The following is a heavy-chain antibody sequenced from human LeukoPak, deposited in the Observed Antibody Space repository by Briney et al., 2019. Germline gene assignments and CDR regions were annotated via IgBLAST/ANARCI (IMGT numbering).Heavy chain of an antibody. J-gene: IGHJ4*02. D-gene: IGHD4-17*01. V-gene: IGHV3-74*01. CDR2: IVADGSGT. Sequence: VRQAPGXGLEWVSRIVADGSGTYYADSVKGRFTISRDNAWNTLYLQMDSLRAEDTAVYYCARGITTVLPIDYWGQGTLVTVSS. CDR3: ARGITTVLPIDY.